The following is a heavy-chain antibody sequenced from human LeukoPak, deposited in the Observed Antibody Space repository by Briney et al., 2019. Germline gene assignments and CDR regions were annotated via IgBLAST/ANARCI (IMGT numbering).Heavy chain of an antibody. V-gene: IGHV4-4*02. CDR2: IYHSGST. J-gene: IGHJ4*02. D-gene: IGHD3-3*01. Sequence: SETLSLTCAVSGGSISSSNWWSWVRQPPGKGLEWIGEIYHSGSTNYNPSLKSRVTISVDTSKNQFSLKLSSVTAADTAVYYCASHQYYDFWSGYFASFDYWGQGTLVTVSS. CDR3: ASHQYYDFWSGYFASFDY. CDR1: GGSISSSNW.